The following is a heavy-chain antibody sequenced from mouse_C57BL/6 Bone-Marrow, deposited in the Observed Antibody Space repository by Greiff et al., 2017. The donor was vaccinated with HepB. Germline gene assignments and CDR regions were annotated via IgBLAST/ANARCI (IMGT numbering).Heavy chain of an antibody. Sequence: DVKLQESGGDLVKPGGSLKLSCAASGFTFSSYGMSWVRQTPDKRLEWVATISSGGSYTYYPDSVKGRFTISRDNAKNTLYLQMSSLKSEDTAMYYCARHGEGKVYYFDYWGQGTTLTVSS. D-gene: IGHD1-3*01. V-gene: IGHV5-6*02. CDR2: ISSGGSYT. J-gene: IGHJ2*01. CDR3: ARHGEGKVYYFDY. CDR1: GFTFSSYG.